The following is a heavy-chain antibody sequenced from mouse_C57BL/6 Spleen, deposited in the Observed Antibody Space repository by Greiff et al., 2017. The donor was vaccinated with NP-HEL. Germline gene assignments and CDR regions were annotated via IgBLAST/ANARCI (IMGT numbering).Heavy chain of an antibody. V-gene: IGHV1-82*01. Sequence: QVQLQPSGPELVKPGASVKISCKASGYAFSSSWMNWVKQRPGKGLEWIGRIYPGDGDTNYNGKFKGKATLTADKSSRTAYMQLSSLTSEDSAVYFCARGNYYGPFDYWGQGTTLTVSS. D-gene: IGHD1-1*01. CDR2: IYPGDGDT. CDR1: GYAFSSSW. CDR3: ARGNYYGPFDY. J-gene: IGHJ2*01.